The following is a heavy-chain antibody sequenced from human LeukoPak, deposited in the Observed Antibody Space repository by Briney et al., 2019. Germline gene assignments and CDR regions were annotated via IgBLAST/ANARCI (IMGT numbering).Heavy chain of an antibody. V-gene: IGHV1-46*01. CDR3: ARDIVVVPAGNYYYYYGMDV. J-gene: IGHJ6*02. D-gene: IGHD2-2*01. Sequence: ASVKVSCKASGYTFTSYYMHWVRQAPGQGLEWMGIINPSGGSTSYAQKFQGRVTMTTDTSTSTAYMELRSLRSDDTAVYYCARDIVVVPAGNYYYYYGMDVWGQGTTVTVSS. CDR1: GYTFTSYY. CDR2: INPSGGST.